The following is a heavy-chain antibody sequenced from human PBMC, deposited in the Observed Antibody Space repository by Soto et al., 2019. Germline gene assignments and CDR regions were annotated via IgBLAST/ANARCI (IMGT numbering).Heavy chain of an antibody. V-gene: IGHV4-59*01. CDR1: GGSISSYY. CDR3: ARDLSSGWYDY. CDR2: IYYSGST. J-gene: IGHJ4*02. Sequence: SETLSLTCTVSGGSISSYYWSWIRQPPGKGLEWIGYIYYSGSTNYNPSLKSRVTISVDTSKNQFSLKLSSVTAADTAVYYCARDLSSGWYDYWGQGTLVTVSS. D-gene: IGHD6-19*01.